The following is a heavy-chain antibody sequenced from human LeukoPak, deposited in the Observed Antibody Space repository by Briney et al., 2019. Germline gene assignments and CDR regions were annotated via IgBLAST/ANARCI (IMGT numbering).Heavy chain of an antibody. D-gene: IGHD2-2*01. Sequence: GASVKVSCKASGYTFTSYAMHWVRQAPGQRPERMGWINAGNGNTKYSQKFQGRVTITRDTSASTAYMELSSLRPEDTAVYYCARVQSAYCSSSSCYGGYFDYWGQGTLVTVSS. CDR2: INAGNGNT. CDR3: ARVQSAYCSSSSCYGGYFDY. V-gene: IGHV1-3*01. J-gene: IGHJ4*02. CDR1: GYTFTSYA.